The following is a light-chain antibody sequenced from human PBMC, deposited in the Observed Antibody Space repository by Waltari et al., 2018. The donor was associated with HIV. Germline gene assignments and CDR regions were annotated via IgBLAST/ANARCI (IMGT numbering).Light chain of an antibody. CDR1: HSTESS. CDR2: RAS. J-gene: IGKJ3*01. CDR3: QAYKYYPFT. V-gene: IGKV1-5*03. Sequence: DIQMTQSPSTLSASIGDRVIITCRASHSTESSLAWYQQKPGKAPKVLIYRASTLETGVPSRPLPYHLPYHLQPDDFATYYCQAYKYYPFTFGPGTKVEIK.